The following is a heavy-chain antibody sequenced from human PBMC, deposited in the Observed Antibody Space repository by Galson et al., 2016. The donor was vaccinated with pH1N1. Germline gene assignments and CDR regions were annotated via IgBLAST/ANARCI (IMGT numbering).Heavy chain of an antibody. CDR2: ITPDGSQT. D-gene: IGHD3-10*01. Sequence: SLRLSCAASGFTFRAKWMTWVRQAPGKGLEWVANITPDGSQTFYVTSVKGRFTISRDNSKNTVYLQMNSLRPEDTAVYYCAKDWGFCGSGSCYRLDYWGQGTLVTVSS. CDR1: GFTFRAKW. CDR3: AKDWGFCGSGSCYRLDY. V-gene: IGHV3-7*01. J-gene: IGHJ4*02.